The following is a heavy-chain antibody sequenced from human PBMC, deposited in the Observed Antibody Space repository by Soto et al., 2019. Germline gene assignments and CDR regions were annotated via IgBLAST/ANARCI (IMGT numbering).Heavy chain of an antibody. CDR2: VTDSGGST. J-gene: IGHJ4*02. CDR1: GFTFRNFV. V-gene: IGHV3-23*01. D-gene: IGHD6-13*01. CDR3: ANDRPVASAGAYDY. Sequence: EVQVLESGGGLVQPGGSLRLSCTASGFTFRNFVMSWVRQAPGKGLEWVSTVTDSGGSTYYADSVKGRFTISRDNSKNTLYLQMNSLRAEDTAVYYCANDRPVASAGAYDYWGQGTLVTVSS.